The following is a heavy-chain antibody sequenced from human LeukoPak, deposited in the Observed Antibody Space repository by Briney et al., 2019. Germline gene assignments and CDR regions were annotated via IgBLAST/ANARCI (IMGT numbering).Heavy chain of an antibody. V-gene: IGHV1-24*01. D-gene: IGHD2-8*01. CDR2: FDPEDGET. CDR1: GYTLTELS. J-gene: IGHJ4*02. CDR3: AQYCTNGVCRYYFDY. Sequence: ASVKVSCKASGYTLTELSMHWVRQAPGKGVEWLGCFDPEDGETIYAQKFQGRVTMTEDTSTDTAYMELSSLRSEDTAVYYCAQYCTNGVCRYYFDYWGQGTLVTVSS.